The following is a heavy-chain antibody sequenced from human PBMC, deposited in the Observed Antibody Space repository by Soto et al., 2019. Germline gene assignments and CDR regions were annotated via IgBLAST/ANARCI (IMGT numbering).Heavy chain of an antibody. V-gene: IGHV4-34*01. D-gene: IGHD5-12*01. Sequence: KTSETLSLTCAVHNGSFSGYSWTWIRQPPGKGLEWIGEINHSGTTYYNPSLKSRVTISVDTSKNQFSLRLNSMTAADTAVYFCARGYRGGYKTCDYWGPGTLVTVSS. CDR2: INHSGTT. CDR3: ARGYRGGYKTCDY. J-gene: IGHJ4*02. CDR1: NGSFSGYS.